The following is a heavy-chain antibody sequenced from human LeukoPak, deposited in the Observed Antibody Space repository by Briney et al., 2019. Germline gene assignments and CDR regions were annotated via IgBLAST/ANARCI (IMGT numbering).Heavy chain of an antibody. CDR3: AKDAVVPAAMNFDY. J-gene: IGHJ4*02. Sequence: GRSLRLSCAASGFIFKDYGMHWVRQAPGKGLEWVAFIRYDGSNKYYADSVKGRFTISRDNSKNTLYLQMNSLRAEDTAVYYCAKDAVVPAAMNFDYWGQGTLVTVSS. CDR1: GFIFKDYG. D-gene: IGHD2-2*01. V-gene: IGHV3-30*02. CDR2: IRYDGSNK.